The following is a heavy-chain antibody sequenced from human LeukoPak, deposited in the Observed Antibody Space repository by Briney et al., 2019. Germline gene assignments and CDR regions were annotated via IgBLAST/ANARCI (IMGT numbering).Heavy chain of an antibody. CDR2: INSNNGDT. J-gene: IGHJ4*02. CDR3: ARGARITGTNWVRLDYFDY. Sequence: ASVKVSCKSSRYTFSGNYIYWLRQAPGQGLEWMGRINSNNGDTHYAQKFQGRVTLTRDTSISTAYTQLSSLRSGDTAVYYCARGARITGTNWVRLDYFDYWGQGTLVTVSS. D-gene: IGHD1-7*01. V-gene: IGHV1-2*06. CDR1: RYTFSGNY.